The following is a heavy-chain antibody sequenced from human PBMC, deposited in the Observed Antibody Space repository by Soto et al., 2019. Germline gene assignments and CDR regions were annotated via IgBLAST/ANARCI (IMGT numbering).Heavy chain of an antibody. CDR1: GFTFGDYA. CDR2: IRSKAYGGTT. V-gene: IGHV3-49*05. CDR3: TRGGGHYYYGMDV. D-gene: IGHD3-10*01. Sequence: EVQLVESGGGLVKPGRSLRLSCTASGFTFGDYAMGWFRQAPGKGLEWVGFIRSKAYGGTTEYAASVKGRFTISRDDSKSIAYRQMYSLKTEDTAVYYCTRGGGHYYYGMDVWGQGTTVTVSS. J-gene: IGHJ6*02.